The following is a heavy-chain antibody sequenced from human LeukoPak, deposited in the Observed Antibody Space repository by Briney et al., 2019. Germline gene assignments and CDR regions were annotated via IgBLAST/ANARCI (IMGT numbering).Heavy chain of an antibody. J-gene: IGHJ4*02. D-gene: IGHD3-9*01. CDR3: ARGGDGDILTGYWPGDY. CDR2: IIPIFGTA. Sequence: RASVKVSCKASGGTFSSYAISWVRQAPGQGLEWMGGIIPIFGTANYAQKFQGRVTITAVESTSTAYMELSSLRSEDTAVYYCARGGDGDILTGYWPGDYWGQGTLVTVSS. V-gene: IGHV1-69*01. CDR1: GGTFSSYA.